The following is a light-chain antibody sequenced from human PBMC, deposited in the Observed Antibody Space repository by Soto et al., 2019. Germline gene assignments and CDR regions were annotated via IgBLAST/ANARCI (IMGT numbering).Light chain of an antibody. CDR1: SSNIGSYT. J-gene: IGLJ3*02. Sequence: QSVLTQPPSASGTPGQRVTISCSGSSSNIGSYTVNWYQQLPGTAPKLLIHRNNQRPSGVPDRFSGSKSGAAASLAISGLQSEDEADYYCAAWDDSLYGWVFGGGTQLTVL. CDR3: AAWDDSLYGWV. CDR2: RNN. V-gene: IGLV1-44*01.